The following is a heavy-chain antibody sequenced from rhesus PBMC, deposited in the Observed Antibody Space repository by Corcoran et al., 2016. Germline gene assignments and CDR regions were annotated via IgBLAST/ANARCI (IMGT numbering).Heavy chain of an antibody. V-gene: IGHV2-95*01. CDR1: GFSISTTGTG. Sequence: QVTLKESGPALVKPTQTLTLTCTFSGFSISTTGTGVGWIRQPPGKAREWLASIYWNDSKYSSTSLKSRLTISKDTSKNQVVLTMTNMDPVDTATYYCARVEGYCSSTYCSSGGYFDYWGQGVLVTVSS. CDR3: ARVEGYCSSTYCSSGGYFDY. J-gene: IGHJ4*01. CDR2: IYWNDSK. D-gene: IGHD2-15*01.